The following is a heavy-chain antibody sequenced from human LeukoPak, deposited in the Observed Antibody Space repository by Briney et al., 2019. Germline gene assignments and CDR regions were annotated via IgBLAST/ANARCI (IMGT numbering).Heavy chain of an antibody. CDR2: ISGSGGST. CDR1: GFTFSSYA. CDR3: AKRGIHYYGSGSYYTTFDY. Sequence: PGGSLRLSCAASGFTFSSYAMSWVRQAPGKGLEWVSAISGSGGSTYYADSVKGRFTISRDNSKNTLYLQMNSLRAEDTAVYYCAKRGIHYYGSGSYYTTFDYWGQGTLVTVSS. J-gene: IGHJ4*02. D-gene: IGHD3-10*01. V-gene: IGHV3-23*01.